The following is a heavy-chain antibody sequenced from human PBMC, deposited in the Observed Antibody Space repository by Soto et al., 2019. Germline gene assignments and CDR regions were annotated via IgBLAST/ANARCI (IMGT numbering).Heavy chain of an antibody. CDR1: SGPTRSHN. V-gene: IGHV4-59*08. CDR3: VRQGIDYLHGLVDV. D-gene: IGHD1-26*01. CDR2: VYYTGGT. Sequence: QVQVQQSGPRLVKPSETLSLTCTVSSGPTRSHNWGWIRQSPGRRLEWIGYVYYTGGTSYNPSLNSRVTISADTSTNHISLTLSSVTAADTAIYYCVRQGIDYLHGLVDVWGQGTAVSVSS. J-gene: IGHJ6*02.